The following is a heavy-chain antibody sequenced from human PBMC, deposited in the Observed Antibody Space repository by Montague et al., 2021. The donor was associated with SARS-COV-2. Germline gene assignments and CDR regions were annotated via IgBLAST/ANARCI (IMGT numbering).Heavy chain of an antibody. V-gene: IGHV4-59*01. CDR2: ISYSGST. J-gene: IGHJ4*02. D-gene: IGHD2/OR15-2a*01. CDR3: ARFQYYTGYVDS. Sequence: SETLSLTCTVSSGSMRDYYWSWIRQPPGEGLEWIGYISYSGSTDYNPSLNSRVTPSLDTSKNQFSLNLRSVTAADTAFYYCARFQYYTGYVDSWGQGTLVSVSS. CDR1: SGSMRDYY.